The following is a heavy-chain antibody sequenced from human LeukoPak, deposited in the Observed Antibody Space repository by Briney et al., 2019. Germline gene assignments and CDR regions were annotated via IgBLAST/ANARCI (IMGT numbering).Heavy chain of an antibody. CDR1: GFTFGDYY. CDR2: ISSSSSYT. V-gene: IGHV3-11*06. J-gene: IGHJ4*02. Sequence: GGSLRLSCAASGFTFGDYYMSWIRQAPGKGLEWVSYISSSSSYTNYADSVKGRFTISRDNAKNSLYLQMNSLRAEDTAVYYCARPIAAADTTFDYWGQGTLVTVSS. D-gene: IGHD6-13*01. CDR3: ARPIAAADTTFDY.